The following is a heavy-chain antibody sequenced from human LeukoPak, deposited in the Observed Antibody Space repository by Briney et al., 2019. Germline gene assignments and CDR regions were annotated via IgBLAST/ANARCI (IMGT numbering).Heavy chain of an antibody. D-gene: IGHD3-10*01. CDR3: ASPGGSGSYYGRGYYYYYMDV. CDR2: ISSSSSYI. J-gene: IGHJ6*03. V-gene: IGHV3-21*01. Sequence: GGSLRLSCAASGFTFSSHNMNWVRQAPGKGLEWVSSISSSSSYIYYADSVKGRFTISRDNAKNSQYLQMNSLRAEDTAVYYCASPGGSGSYYGRGYYYYYMDVWGKGTTVTVSS. CDR1: GFTFSSHN.